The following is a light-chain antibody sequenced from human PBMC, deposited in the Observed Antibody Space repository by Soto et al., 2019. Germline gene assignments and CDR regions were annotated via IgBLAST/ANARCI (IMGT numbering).Light chain of an antibody. CDR3: QPYNIYPLI. CDR2: KAS. CDR1: QSISSW. V-gene: IGKV1-5*03. J-gene: IGKJ4*01. Sequence: DIQMTQSPSTLSASVGDRVTITCRASQSISSWLAWYQQKPGKAPKLLIYKASSLESGVPSRFSGSGSGTEFTLTISSLQPDDFATSYCQPYNIYPLIFGGGTQVEIK.